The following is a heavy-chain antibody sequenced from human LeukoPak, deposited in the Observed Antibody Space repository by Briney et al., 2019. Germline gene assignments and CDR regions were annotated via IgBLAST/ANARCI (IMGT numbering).Heavy chain of an antibody. V-gene: IGHV4-59*11. CDR1: GSSISPHH. Sequence: PSETLSLTCSVSGSSISPHHWTWIRQAPGEGLEGMGYIYYRGTTNYSPALKNRRTISVDTSNNQISLKLTSVTAADTAVYYCARIQPSCPGLGFCSFDIWGQGTLATVSS. J-gene: IGHJ3*02. CDR2: IYYRGTT. D-gene: IGHD3-3*01. CDR3: ARIQPSCPGLGFCSFDI.